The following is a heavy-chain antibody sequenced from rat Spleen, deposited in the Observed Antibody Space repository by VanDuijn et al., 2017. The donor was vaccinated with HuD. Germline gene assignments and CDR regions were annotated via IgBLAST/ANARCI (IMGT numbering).Heavy chain of an antibody. CDR2: IWSGGST. D-gene: IGHD1-1*01. V-gene: IGHV2S8*01. J-gene: IGHJ2*01. Sequence: QVQLKESGPGLVQPSRTLSLTCTVSGFSLTSYGVSWVRQPPGKGLEWIAAIWSGGSTYYNSALKSRLSFSRDTSKNQVFLEMNSLQAEDVATYYCARHGYYSGLFDYWGQGVMVTVSS. CDR3: ARHGYYSGLFDY. CDR1: GFSLTSYG.